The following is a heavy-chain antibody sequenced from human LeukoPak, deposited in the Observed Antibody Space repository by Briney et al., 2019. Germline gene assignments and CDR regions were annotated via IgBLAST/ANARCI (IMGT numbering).Heavy chain of an antibody. Sequence: SETLSLTCTVSGGSISSSSYYWGWIRQPPGKGLEWIGSIYYSGSTYYNPSLKSRVTISVDTSKNQFSLQLNSVTPEDTAVYYCAREPDFKAFDILGQGTMVTVPS. V-gene: IGHV4-39*01. J-gene: IGHJ3*02. CDR1: GGSISSSSYY. CDR3: AREPDFKAFDI. CDR2: IYYSGST. D-gene: IGHD1-1*01.